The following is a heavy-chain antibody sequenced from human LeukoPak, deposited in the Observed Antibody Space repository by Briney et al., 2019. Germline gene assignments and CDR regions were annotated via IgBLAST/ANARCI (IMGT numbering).Heavy chain of an antibody. J-gene: IGHJ4*02. D-gene: IGHD2-2*01. CDR3: ARRYCSSTSCFLGFDY. CDR1: GGSISSGSYY. V-gene: IGHV4-61*02. CDR2: IYTSGST. Sequence: SQTLSLTCTVSGGSISSGSYYWSWIRQPAGKGLEWIGRIYTSGSTNYNPSLKSRVTISVDTSKNQFSLKLSSVTAADTAVHYCARRYCSSTSCFLGFDYWGQGTLVTVSS.